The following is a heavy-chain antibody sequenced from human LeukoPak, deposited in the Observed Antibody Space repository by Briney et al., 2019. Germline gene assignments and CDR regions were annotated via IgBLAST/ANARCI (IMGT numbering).Heavy chain of an antibody. V-gene: IGHV4-4*09. CDR2: IYTSGST. D-gene: IGHD6-13*01. Sequence: SETLPLTCTVSGGSISSYYWSWIRQPPGKGLEWIGYIYTSGSTNYNPSLKSRVTISVDTSKNQFSLKLSSVTAADTAVYYCARLEPRIAAAVDYWGQGTLVTVSS. CDR3: ARLEPRIAAAVDY. J-gene: IGHJ4*02. CDR1: GGSISSYY.